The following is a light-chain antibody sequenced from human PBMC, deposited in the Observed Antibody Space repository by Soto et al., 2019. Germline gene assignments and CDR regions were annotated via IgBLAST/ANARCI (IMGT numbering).Light chain of an antibody. CDR1: QSVSSTY. CDR2: GAS. CDR3: QRYDISPFP. V-gene: IGKV3-20*01. J-gene: IGKJ2*01. Sequence: EIVLTQSPGTLSLSPGERATLACRASQSVSSTYLAWDQQKPGQAPRLLIYGASSRATGIPDRFSGSGSGTDFPLTISRLEPEDVAVYYCQRYDISPFPFGQGTKLEIK.